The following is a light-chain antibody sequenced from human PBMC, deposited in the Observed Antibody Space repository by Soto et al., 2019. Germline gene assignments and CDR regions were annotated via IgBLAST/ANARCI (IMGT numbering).Light chain of an antibody. V-gene: IGKV1-5*03. J-gene: IGKJ3*01. Sequence: DIQMTQSPSTLSASVGDRVTITCRASQNIGSWLAWYQQKPGRAPKLLIYKASNLETGVPSRFSGSGSGTEFTLTISSLQPDDFATYFCQQYNSYWFTFGPGTKVDIK. CDR1: QNIGSW. CDR2: KAS. CDR3: QQYNSYWFT.